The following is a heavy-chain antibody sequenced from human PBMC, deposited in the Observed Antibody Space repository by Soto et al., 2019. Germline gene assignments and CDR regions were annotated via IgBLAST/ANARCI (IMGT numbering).Heavy chain of an antibody. CDR2: INHSGST. Sequence: PSETLSLTCAVYGGSFSGYYWSWIRQPPGKGLEWIGEINHSGSTNYNPSLKSRVTISIDTSKNQLSLKLTSVTAADTAVYYCGRGEDYYDRSDSYTDVFDDWGQGTLVTVSS. J-gene: IGHJ5*02. V-gene: IGHV4-34*01. CDR1: GGSFSGYY. CDR3: GRGEDYYDRSDSYTDVFDD. D-gene: IGHD3-22*01.